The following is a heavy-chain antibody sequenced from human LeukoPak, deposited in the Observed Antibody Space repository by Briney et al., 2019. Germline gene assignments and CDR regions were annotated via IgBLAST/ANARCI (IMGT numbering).Heavy chain of an antibody. Sequence: GRSLRLSCAASGFTFSSYAMHWVRQAPGKGLEWVSSISSSSSYIYYADSVKGRFTISRDNAKNSLYLQMNSLRAEDTAVYYCAREGSKVGPYYFDYWGQGTLVTVSS. CDR2: ISSSSSYI. CDR3: AREGSKVGPYYFDY. D-gene: IGHD1-26*01. CDR1: GFTFSSYA. V-gene: IGHV3-21*01. J-gene: IGHJ4*02.